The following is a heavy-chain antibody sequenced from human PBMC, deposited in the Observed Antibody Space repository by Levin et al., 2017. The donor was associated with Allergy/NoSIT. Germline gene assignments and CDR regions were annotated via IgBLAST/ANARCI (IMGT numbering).Heavy chain of an antibody. D-gene: IGHD5-18*01. V-gene: IGHV3-21*01. CDR3: ARDPLQLWPETAEFDY. CDR1: GFTFSSYS. CDR2: ISSSSSYI. Sequence: GGSLRLSCAASGFTFSSYSMNWVRQAPGKGLEWVSSISSSSSYIYYADSVKGRFTISRDNAKNSLYLQMNSLRAEDTAVYYCARDPLQLWPETAEFDYWGQGTLVTVSS. J-gene: IGHJ4*02.